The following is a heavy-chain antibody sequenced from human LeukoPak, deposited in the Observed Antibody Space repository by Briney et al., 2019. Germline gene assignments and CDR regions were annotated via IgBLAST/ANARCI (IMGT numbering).Heavy chain of an antibody. V-gene: IGHV1-18*04. J-gene: IGHJ4*02. Sequence: ASVKVSCKASGYTFTSYGISWVRQAPGQGLEWMGWISAYNGNTNYAQKHQGRVTMTTDTSKSTAYMELRSLSSEDTAVYYCARGPEIGVGGGSGFDYWGQGTLVTVSS. D-gene: IGHD3-3*01. CDR1: GYTFTSYG. CDR2: ISAYNGNT. CDR3: ARGPEIGVGGGSGFDY.